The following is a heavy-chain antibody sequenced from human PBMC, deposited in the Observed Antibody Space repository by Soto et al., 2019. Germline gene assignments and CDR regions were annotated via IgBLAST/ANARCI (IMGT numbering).Heavy chain of an antibody. D-gene: IGHD4-17*01. CDR2: ISWDGGST. Sequence: EVQLVESGGVVVQPGGSLRLSCAASGFTFDDYTMHWVRQAPGKGLEWVSLISWDGGSTYYADSVKGRFTISRDNSKNSLYLQMNSLRTEDTALYYCAKGEPATDDYGDYGPIYWGQGTLVTVSS. CDR3: AKGEPATDDYGDYGPIY. CDR1: GFTFDDYT. J-gene: IGHJ4*02. V-gene: IGHV3-43*01.